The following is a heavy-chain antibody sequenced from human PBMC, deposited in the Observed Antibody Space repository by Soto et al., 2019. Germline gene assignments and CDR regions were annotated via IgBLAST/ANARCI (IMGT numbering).Heavy chain of an antibody. D-gene: IGHD3-16*01. Sequence: LRLSVAASGFTFSDYAICLVLQSPGEGLEWFSSISASGYTTYYAYSVKGRLTISRDTSKSTIYLQTNSLRAEDTAMYYCAKMGRDAYNPIESWGQGSMLNVS. V-gene: IGHV3-23*01. J-gene: IGHJ4*02. CDR1: GFTFSDYA. CDR2: ISASGYTT. CDR3: AKMGRDAYNPIES.